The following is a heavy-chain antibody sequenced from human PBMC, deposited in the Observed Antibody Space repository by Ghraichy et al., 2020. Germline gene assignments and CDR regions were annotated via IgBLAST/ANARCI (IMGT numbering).Heavy chain of an antibody. Sequence: GGSLRLSCAASGFILNNYAMNWVRQAPGKGLDWVSVISSGGSTSYADAVKGRFTISWEHYKKTLFLQMNSRIDEETAMYFCAKCEGDSRRCGWCQWFDPWGQGTLVTVSS. CDR2: ISSGGST. CDR3: AKCEGDSRRCGWCQWFDP. D-gene: IGHD6-19*01. J-gene: IGHJ5*02. CDR1: GFILNNYA. V-gene: IGHV3-23*01.